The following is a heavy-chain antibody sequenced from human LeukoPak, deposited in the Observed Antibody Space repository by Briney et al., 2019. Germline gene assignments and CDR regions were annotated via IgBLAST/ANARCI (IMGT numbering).Heavy chain of an antibody. D-gene: IGHD2-15*01. CDR2: ISGSGGST. J-gene: IGHJ4*02. CDR1: GFTFSSYV. CDR3: AKVECSGGSCYAFDY. Sequence: GSLRLSCAASGFTFSSYVMSWGREAPGRGLEWGSAISGSGGSTYYADSVKGRFTISRDNSKNTLYLQMNSLRAEDTAVYYCAKVECSGGSCYAFDYWGQGTLVTVSS. V-gene: IGHV3-23*01.